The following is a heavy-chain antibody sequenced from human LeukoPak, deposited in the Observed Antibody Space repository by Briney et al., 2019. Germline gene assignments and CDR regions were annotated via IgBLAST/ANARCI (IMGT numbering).Heavy chain of an antibody. CDR1: GGSISSYY. CDR3: ARGHARDAFDI. J-gene: IGHJ3*02. Sequence: PSETLSLTCTVSGGSISSYYWSWIRQPPGKGLEWIGYIYYSGSTNYNPSLKSRVTISVDTSKNQFSLKLSSVTAADTAAYYCARGHARDAFDIWGQGTMVTVSS. CDR2: IYYSGST. V-gene: IGHV4-59*01.